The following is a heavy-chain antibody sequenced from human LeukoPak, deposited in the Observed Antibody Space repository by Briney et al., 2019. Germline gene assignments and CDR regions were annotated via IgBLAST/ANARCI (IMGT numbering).Heavy chain of an antibody. Sequence: ASVKVSCKAPGYTFTSNYIHWVRQAPGQGLEWMGMIYPRDGSTSYAQKFQGRVTVTRDTSTSTVHMELSGLRSEDTAVYYCARDQEGFDYWGQGPLVTVSS. CDR3: ARDQEGFDY. J-gene: IGHJ4*02. CDR2: IYPRDGST. CDR1: GYTFTSNY. V-gene: IGHV1-46*01.